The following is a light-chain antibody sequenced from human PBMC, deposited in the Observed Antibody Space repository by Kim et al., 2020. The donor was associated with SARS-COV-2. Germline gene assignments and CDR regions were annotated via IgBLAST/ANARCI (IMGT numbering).Light chain of an antibody. Sequence: PGERSTLSCRASQSVSSSYLAWYQQKPGQAPRLLIYGASSRATGIPDRFSCSGSGTDFTLTISRLEPEDFAVYYCQQYGSSPRITFGQGTRLEIK. V-gene: IGKV3-20*01. CDR3: QQYGSSPRIT. CDR1: QSVSSSY. CDR2: GAS. J-gene: IGKJ5*01.